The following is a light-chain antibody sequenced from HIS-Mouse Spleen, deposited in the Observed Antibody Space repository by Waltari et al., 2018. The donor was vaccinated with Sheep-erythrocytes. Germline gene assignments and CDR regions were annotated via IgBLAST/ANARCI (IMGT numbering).Light chain of an antibody. CDR3: QQFNSYLYT. CDR1: QGISSA. V-gene: IGKV1-13*02. J-gene: IGKJ2*01. Sequence: AIQLTQSPSSLSASVGDRVTITCRASQGISSALAWYQQTPGKAPKLLIYDASSLESGVPSRCSGSGSGTDFTLTISSLQPEDFATYYCQQFNSYLYTFGQGTKLEIK. CDR2: DAS.